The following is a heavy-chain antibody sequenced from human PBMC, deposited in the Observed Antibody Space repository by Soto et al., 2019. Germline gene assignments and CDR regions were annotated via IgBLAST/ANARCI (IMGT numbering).Heavy chain of an antibody. CDR3: ARGLYSNLGLDRMGFYYYYYMDV. Sequence: SETLSLTCTVSGGSISSYYWSWIRQPPGKGLEWIGYIYYSGSTNYNPSLKSRVTISVDTSKNQFSLKLSSVTAADTAVYYCARGLYSNLGLDRMGFYYYYYMDVWGKGTTVTVSS. V-gene: IGHV4-59*01. D-gene: IGHD4-4*01. CDR2: IYYSGST. J-gene: IGHJ6*03. CDR1: GGSISSYY.